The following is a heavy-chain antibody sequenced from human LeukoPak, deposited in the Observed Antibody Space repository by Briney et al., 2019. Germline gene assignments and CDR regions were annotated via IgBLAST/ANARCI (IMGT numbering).Heavy chain of an antibody. Sequence: GGSLRLSCAASGFTFSSYWMSWVRQAPGRGLEWVANIKQDGSEKYYVDSVKGRFTISRDNAKNSLYLQMNSLRAEDTAVYYCARDDSNYYGSGSTGGYFDYWGQGTLVTVSS. D-gene: IGHD3-10*01. J-gene: IGHJ4*02. CDR2: IKQDGSEK. V-gene: IGHV3-7*03. CDR1: GFTFSSYW. CDR3: ARDDSNYYGSGSTGGYFDY.